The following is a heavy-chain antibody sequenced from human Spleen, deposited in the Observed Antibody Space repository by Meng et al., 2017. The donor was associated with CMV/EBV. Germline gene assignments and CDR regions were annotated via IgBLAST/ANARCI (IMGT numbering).Heavy chain of an antibody. V-gene: IGHV4-34*01. Sequence: ESLKISCAVYGGSFSGYYWSWIRQPPGKGLEWIGEINHSGSTNYNPSLKSRVTISVDTSKNQFSLKLSSVTAADTAVYYCARGPAKIQLRQVRDQNYYYYYGMDVWGQGTTVTVSS. J-gene: IGHJ6*02. CDR1: GGSFSGYY. D-gene: IGHD5-18*01. CDR2: INHSGST. CDR3: ARGPAKIQLRQVRDQNYYYYYGMDV.